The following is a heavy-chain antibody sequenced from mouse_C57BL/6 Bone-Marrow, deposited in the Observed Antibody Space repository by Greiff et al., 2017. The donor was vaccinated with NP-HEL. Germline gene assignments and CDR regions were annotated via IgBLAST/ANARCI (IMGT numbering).Heavy chain of an antibody. Sequence: VPLQQSGAELARPGASVKLSCKASGYTFTSYGISWVKQRTGQGLEWIGEIYPRSGNTYYNEKFKGKATLTADKSSSTAYMELRSLTSEDSAVYFCARCGGKERYFDVWGTGTTVTVSS. CDR3: ARCGGKERYFDV. V-gene: IGHV1-81*01. CDR1: GYTFTSYG. J-gene: IGHJ1*03. CDR2: IYPRSGNT.